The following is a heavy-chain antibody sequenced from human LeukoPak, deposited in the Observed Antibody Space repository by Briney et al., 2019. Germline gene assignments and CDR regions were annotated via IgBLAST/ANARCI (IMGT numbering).Heavy chain of an antibody. D-gene: IGHD6-13*01. Sequence: TETLSLTCTVSGGSISSSSYYWGWIRQPPGKGLEWIGSIYYSGSTYYNPSLKSRATISVDTSKNQFSLKLSSVTAADTAVYYCARRTLLYSSSWYYFDYWGQGTLVTVSS. CDR1: GGSISSSSYY. J-gene: IGHJ4*02. CDR3: ARRTLLYSSSWYYFDY. V-gene: IGHV4-39*01. CDR2: IYYSGST.